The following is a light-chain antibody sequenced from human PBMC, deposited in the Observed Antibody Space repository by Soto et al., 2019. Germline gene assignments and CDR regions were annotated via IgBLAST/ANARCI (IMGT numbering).Light chain of an antibody. CDR3: QQSYSTPELT. J-gene: IGKJ4*01. V-gene: IGKV3-15*01. CDR2: GAS. Sequence: EIVMTQSPATLCVSPRERATLSCRPSQSVSSNLAWYQQKAGQAPRLLMYGASTRATGIPSRFSGSGSGRDLTRTISSLRPEDIATYYSQQSYSTPELTFGGGTKV. CDR1: QSVSSN.